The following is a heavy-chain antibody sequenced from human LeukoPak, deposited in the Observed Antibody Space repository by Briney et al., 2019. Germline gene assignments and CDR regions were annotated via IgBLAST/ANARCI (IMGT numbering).Heavy chain of an antibody. CDR3: AALHTGTFVDY. Sequence: TGGSLRLSCATSGFTFSSNVMHWVRQAPGKGLEWVSFIWYDGSDKYYADSVKGRFAISRDNSKNTLSLQMNSLRTEDTAVYYCAALHTGTFVDYWGQGTLVTVSS. V-gene: IGHV3-30*02. J-gene: IGHJ4*02. CDR2: IWYDGSDK. D-gene: IGHD4-17*01. CDR1: GFTFSSNV.